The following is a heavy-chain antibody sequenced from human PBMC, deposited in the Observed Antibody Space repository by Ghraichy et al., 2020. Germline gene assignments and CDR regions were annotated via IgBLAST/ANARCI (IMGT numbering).Heavy chain of an antibody. V-gene: IGHV4-61*01. CDR3: ARGGSGFYDFWSGYYIDY. CDR2: IYYSGST. Sequence: SETLSLTCTVSGGSVSSGSYYWSWIRQPPGKGLEWIGYIYYSGSTNYNPSLKSRVTISVDTSKNQFSLKLSSVTAADTAVYYCARGGSGFYDFWSGYYIDYWGQGTLVTVSS. CDR1: GGSVSSGSYY. J-gene: IGHJ4*02. D-gene: IGHD3-3*01.